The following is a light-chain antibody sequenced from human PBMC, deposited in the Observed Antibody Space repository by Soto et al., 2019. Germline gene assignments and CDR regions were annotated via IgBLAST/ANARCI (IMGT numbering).Light chain of an antibody. Sequence: EIVMTQSPATLSVSPGERVTLSCRASQSVSSNLAWYQQKPGQAPRLLIYGASTRATGIPARFSGSGSGTEFTLTISSLQSEDFAVYYCQQYYNWSWTFGQGTKVDIK. J-gene: IGKJ1*01. CDR3: QQYYNWSWT. CDR1: QSVSSN. CDR2: GAS. V-gene: IGKV3-15*01.